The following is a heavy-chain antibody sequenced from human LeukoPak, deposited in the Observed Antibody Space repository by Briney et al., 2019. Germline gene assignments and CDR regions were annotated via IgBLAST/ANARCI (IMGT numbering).Heavy chain of an antibody. Sequence: SETLSLTCTVSGGSISSYYWSWIRQPPGKGLKWIGNIYYSGYTTYSPSLRSRVTISVDTSKNQFSLKLRSVTAADTAVYYCASVTSRLGWFDPWGQGTLVTVSS. CDR3: ASVTSRLGWFDP. CDR2: IYYSGYT. D-gene: IGHD1-14*01. CDR1: GGSISSYY. V-gene: IGHV4-59*08. J-gene: IGHJ5*02.